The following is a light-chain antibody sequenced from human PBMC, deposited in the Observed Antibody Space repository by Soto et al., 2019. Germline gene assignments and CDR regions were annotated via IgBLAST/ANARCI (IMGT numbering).Light chain of an antibody. V-gene: IGKV2-28*01. Sequence: EIVMTQSPLSLPVTPGEPASISCRSSQSLLHTNGHNYLDWYLQKPGQSPQLLIYLGSNRASGVTDRFSGRGSGTDYTLTMSRVEYADVWVYYCMQTLETPSTFGQGTRLEIK. CDR2: LGS. CDR1: QSLLHTNGHNY. J-gene: IGKJ2*01. CDR3: MQTLETPST.